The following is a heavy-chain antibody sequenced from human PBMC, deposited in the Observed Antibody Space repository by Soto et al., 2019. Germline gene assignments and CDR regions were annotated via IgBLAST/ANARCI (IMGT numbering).Heavy chain of an antibody. V-gene: IGHV1-46*01. J-gene: IGHJ6*02. CDR2: IHPGIGNT. CDR1: KNTFINYY. CDR3: AKDNSGCSLAGLDV. D-gene: IGHD1-26*01. Sequence: QVQLVQSGAEVKKPGASVKISCKASKNTFINYYVHWVRQAPGQGLEWMGVIHPGIGNTNFAPRFQDRVTMTRDTSTGTVYMEVSSLKPADTGAYYCAKDNSGCSLAGLDVWGQGTTVTVSS.